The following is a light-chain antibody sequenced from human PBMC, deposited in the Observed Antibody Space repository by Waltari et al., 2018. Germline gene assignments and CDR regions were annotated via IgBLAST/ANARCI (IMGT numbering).Light chain of an antibody. CDR3: VLYLGSDIVI. CDR1: SASVSTTYP. V-gene: IGLV8-61*01. CDR2: STN. J-gene: IGLJ2*01. Sequence: QTVVTQEPSFSVSPGGTVTLTCGLSSASVSTTYPPSWFQQTPGQAPRTLIYSTNTRSSGVPDRFAGSMLGNKAARTITGAQADDESDYYCVLYLGSDIVIFCGGTKLTVL.